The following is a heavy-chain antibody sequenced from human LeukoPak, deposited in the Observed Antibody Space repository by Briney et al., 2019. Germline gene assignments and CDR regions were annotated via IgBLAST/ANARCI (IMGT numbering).Heavy chain of an antibody. J-gene: IGHJ4*02. CDR2: IYTTGST. CDR1: GGSISSGSYY. D-gene: IGHD3-22*01. CDR3: ARLGYYDSSGSSLYLGY. V-gene: IGHV4-61*02. Sequence: QASETLSLTCTVSGGSISSGSYYWSWIRQPAGKGLEWIGRIYTTGSTNYNPSLKSRVTISIDTSKNQFSLKLSSVTAADTAVYYCARLGYYDSSGSSLYLGYWGQGTLVTVSS.